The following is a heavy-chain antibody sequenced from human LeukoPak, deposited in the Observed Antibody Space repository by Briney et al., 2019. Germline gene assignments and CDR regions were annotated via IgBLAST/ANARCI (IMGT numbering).Heavy chain of an antibody. J-gene: IGHJ6*03. D-gene: IGHD2-15*01. CDR3: AKRGSGTLLPTYYYYMDV. CDR2: ISGNAVAT. Sequence: PGGSLRLSCAASGFTFSNFGMSWVRQAPGKGLEWVSTISGNAVATYYADSVKGRFTISRDNSKNTLYLQINSLKAEDTAIYYCAKRGSGTLLPTYYYYMDVWGKGTTVTVSS. CDR1: GFTFSNFG. V-gene: IGHV3-23*01.